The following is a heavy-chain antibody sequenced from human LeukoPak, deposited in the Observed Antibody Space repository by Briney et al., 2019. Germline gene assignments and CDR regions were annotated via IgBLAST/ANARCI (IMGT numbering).Heavy chain of an antibody. Sequence: SETLSLTCTVSGGSISSGGYYWSWIRQPPGKGLEWIGEINHSGSTNYNPSLKSRVTISVDTSKNQFSLKLSSVTAADTAVYYCARGGLTAMVTAFDYWGQGTLVTVSS. D-gene: IGHD5-18*01. J-gene: IGHJ4*02. CDR1: GGSISSGGYY. CDR3: ARGGLTAMVTAFDY. CDR2: INHSGST. V-gene: IGHV4-39*07.